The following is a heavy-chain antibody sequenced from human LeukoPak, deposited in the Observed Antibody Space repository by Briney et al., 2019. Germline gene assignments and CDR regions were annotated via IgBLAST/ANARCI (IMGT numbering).Heavy chain of an antibody. Sequence: ASVKVSCKASGYSFTSHYMHWVRQAPGQGLEWMGLINPSGSSTLYAQKFQGRVTMTRDMSTTTDYMELSSLRSEDTAVYYCATSWAHAFDIWGQGTMVTVSS. CDR2: INPSGSST. J-gene: IGHJ3*02. D-gene: IGHD3-16*01. V-gene: IGHV1-46*01. CDR1: GYSFTSHY. CDR3: ATSWAHAFDI.